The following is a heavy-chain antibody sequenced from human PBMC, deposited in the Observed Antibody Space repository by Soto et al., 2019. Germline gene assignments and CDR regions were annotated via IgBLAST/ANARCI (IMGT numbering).Heavy chain of an antibody. Sequence: GGSLRLSCAASGFTFSYYYMSWIRQAPGKGLEWVSYISTSSSYTNFADSVKGRFTISRDNAKNSLYLQMNSLRAEDTAVYYCARDFLTYAGVFDIWGQGTMVTVSS. CDR3: ARDFLTYAGVFDI. CDR1: GFTFSYYY. CDR2: ISTSSSYT. V-gene: IGHV3-11*05. D-gene: IGHD2-8*01. J-gene: IGHJ3*02.